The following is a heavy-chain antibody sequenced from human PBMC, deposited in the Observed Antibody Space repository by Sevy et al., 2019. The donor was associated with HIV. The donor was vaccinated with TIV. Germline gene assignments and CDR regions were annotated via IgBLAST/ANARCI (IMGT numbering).Heavy chain of an antibody. Sequence: ASVKVSCKASGYTFTSYAMHWVRQAPGQRLEWMGWINAGNGNTKYSQKFQGRVTITRDTSASTAYMELSSLRSEDTAVYYCARNLGGSGSYYGNTNYYYYYYGMDVWGQGTTVTVSS. D-gene: IGHD3-10*01. J-gene: IGHJ6*02. CDR3: ARNLGGSGSYYGNTNYYYYYYGMDV. V-gene: IGHV1-3*01. CDR2: INAGNGNT. CDR1: GYTFTSYA.